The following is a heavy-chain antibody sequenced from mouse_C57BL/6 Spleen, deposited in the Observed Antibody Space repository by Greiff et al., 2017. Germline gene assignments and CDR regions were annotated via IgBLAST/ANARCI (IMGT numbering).Heavy chain of an antibody. Sequence: QVQLQQSGAELVKPGASVKISCKASGYAFSSYWMNWVKQRPGKGLEWIGQIYPGDGDTNYNGKFKGKATLTADKSSSTAYMQLSSLTSEDSAVYFCARRSDSSAHSDYWGQGTSVTVSS. D-gene: IGHD3-2*02. J-gene: IGHJ4*01. CDR3: ARRSDSSAHSDY. CDR2: IYPGDGDT. V-gene: IGHV1-80*01. CDR1: GYAFSSYW.